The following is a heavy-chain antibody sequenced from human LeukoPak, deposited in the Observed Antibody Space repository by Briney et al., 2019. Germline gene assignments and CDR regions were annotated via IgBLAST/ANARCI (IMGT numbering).Heavy chain of an antibody. J-gene: IGHJ4*02. D-gene: IGHD5-18*01. V-gene: IGHV4-59*01. Sequence: PSETLSLTCAVYGGSFSGYYWSWIRQPPGKGLEWIGYIYYSGSTNYTPSLKSRVTISVDTSKNQFSLKLSSVTAADTAVYYCARFVDTAMVLFDYWGQGTLVTVSS. CDR3: ARFVDTAMVLFDY. CDR2: IYYSGST. CDR1: GGSFSGYY.